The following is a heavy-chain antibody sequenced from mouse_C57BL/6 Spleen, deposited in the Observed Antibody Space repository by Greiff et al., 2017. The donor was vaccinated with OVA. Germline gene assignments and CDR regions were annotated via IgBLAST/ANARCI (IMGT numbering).Heavy chain of an antibody. D-gene: IGHD1-1*01. CDR1: GYTFTSYW. V-gene: IGHV1-72*01. Sequence: VQLQQPGAELVKPGASVKLSCKASGYTFTSYWMHWVKQRPGRGLEWIGRIDPDSGGTKYNEKFKSKATLTVDKPSSTAYMQLSSLTSEDSAVDYCAITTVVAPYFDYWGQGTTLTVSS. J-gene: IGHJ2*01. CDR3: AITTVVAPYFDY. CDR2: IDPDSGGT.